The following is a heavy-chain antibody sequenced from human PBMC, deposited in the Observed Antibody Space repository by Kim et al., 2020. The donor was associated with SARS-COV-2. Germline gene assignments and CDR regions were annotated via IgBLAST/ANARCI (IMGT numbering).Heavy chain of an antibody. Sequence: TKYSQEFTGRCTMTRETSASTAYMELSSLRSDDTAVYYCARTFGVATYMDVWGKGTTVTVSS. J-gene: IGHJ6*03. D-gene: IGHD3-3*01. V-gene: IGHV1-3*01. CDR3: ARTFGVATYMDV. CDR2: T.